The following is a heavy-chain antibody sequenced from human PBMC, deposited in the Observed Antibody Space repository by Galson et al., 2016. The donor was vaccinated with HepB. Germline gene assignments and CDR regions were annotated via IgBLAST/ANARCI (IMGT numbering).Heavy chain of an antibody. CDR3: AKIWGKSSGWYGSSYYQYGMDV. D-gene: IGHD6-19*01. CDR1: GFTFSTYG. J-gene: IGHJ6*02. V-gene: IGHV3-33*06. Sequence: LRLSCAASGFTFSTYGMHWVRQTPGKGLEWVAILWNDGTTEHYADSVKGRSTISRDNPKNTLYLQMKSLRVDDTAVYYCAKIWGKSSGWYGSSYYQYGMDVWGQGTTVSVSS. CDR2: LWNDGTTE.